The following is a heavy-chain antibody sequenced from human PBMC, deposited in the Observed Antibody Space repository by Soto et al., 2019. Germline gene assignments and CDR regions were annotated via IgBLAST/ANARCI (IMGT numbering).Heavy chain of an antibody. CDR2: ILPDDADT. Sequence: GGCLKISCQASGYSFTSYWSGRVRQTPGKGLEWMWIILPDDADTRYSRSFEGHVTISADRTTKTAFLRLRSVEASGTGTYFCARQGFCKHYFYAADVWGQGTTVPVSS. J-gene: IGHJ6*02. CDR1: GYSFTSYW. CDR3: ARQGFCKHYFYAADV. V-gene: IGHV5-51*01.